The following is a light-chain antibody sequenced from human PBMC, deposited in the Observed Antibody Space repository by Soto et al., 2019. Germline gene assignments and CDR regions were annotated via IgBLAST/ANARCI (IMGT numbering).Light chain of an antibody. Sequence: DIQMTQSPSSLSASIGDRVTITCRASQNISSFLNWYQQKPGKPPKLLIYAASNLQSGVPSRFSGSGSGTDFTLTISNLQPEDFATYSCQQSYSTPYTFGQGTKQEI. CDR1: QNISSF. J-gene: IGKJ2*01. V-gene: IGKV1-39*01. CDR3: QQSYSTPYT. CDR2: AAS.